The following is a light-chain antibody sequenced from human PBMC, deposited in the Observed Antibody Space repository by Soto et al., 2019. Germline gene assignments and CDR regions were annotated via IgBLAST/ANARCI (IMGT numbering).Light chain of an antibody. CDR1: QSLLYNNTFNY. V-gene: IGKV2-28*01. Sequence: IVMTQSPLTLPVTPGEPASMSCRSSQSLLYNNTFNYLDWYLQKPGHSPHLLIYLGSNRASGVPDRFSGSGSGTDFSLKLSRVASEDVGTYYCMQALQSLTFGQGTRLEIQ. J-gene: IGKJ5*01. CDR2: LGS. CDR3: MQALQSLT.